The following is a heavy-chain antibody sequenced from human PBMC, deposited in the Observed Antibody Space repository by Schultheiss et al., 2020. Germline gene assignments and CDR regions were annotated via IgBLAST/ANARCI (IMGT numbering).Heavy chain of an antibody. V-gene: IGHV1-2*02. D-gene: IGHD4-11*01. Sequence: VAVKVSFKASGYTFTGYYMHWVRQAPGQGLEWMGWINPNSGGTNYAQKFQGRVTMTRDTSISTAYMELSRLRSDDTAVYYCARDRGVTTRRIYGMDVWGQGTTVTVSS. CDR2: INPNSGGT. J-gene: IGHJ6*02. CDR3: ARDRGVTTRRIYGMDV. CDR1: GYTFTGYY.